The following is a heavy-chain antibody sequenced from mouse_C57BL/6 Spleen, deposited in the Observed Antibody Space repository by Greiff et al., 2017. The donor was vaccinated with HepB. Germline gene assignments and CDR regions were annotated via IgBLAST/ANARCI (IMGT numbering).Heavy chain of an antibody. V-gene: IGHV5-4*01. CDR3: ARDEGAYGHWYFDV. J-gene: IGHJ1*03. D-gene: IGHD1-1*02. CDR1: GFTFSSYA. Sequence: DVKLVESGGGLVKPGGSLKLSCAASGFTFSSYAMSWVRQTPEKRLEWVATISDGGSYTYYPDNVKGRFTISRDNAKNNLYLQMSHLKSEDTAMYYCARDEGAYGHWYFDVWGTGTTVTVSS. CDR2: ISDGGSYT.